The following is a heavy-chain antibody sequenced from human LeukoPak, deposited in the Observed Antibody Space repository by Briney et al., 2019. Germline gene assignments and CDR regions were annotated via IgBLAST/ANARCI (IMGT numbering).Heavy chain of an antibody. CDR3: AGGDMMLRGVIDEIDP. D-gene: IGHD3-10*01. CDR1: GGSISTYY. J-gene: IGHJ5*02. CDR2: THYSGST. Sequence: SETLSLICTVSGGSISTYYWMWIRQPPGKGLEWIGCTHYSGSTNYNPSLKSRVTMSVDTSKNLFSLKLSSVTAADSAVYYCAGGDMMLRGVIDEIDPWGQGTLVTVSS. V-gene: IGHV4-59*12.